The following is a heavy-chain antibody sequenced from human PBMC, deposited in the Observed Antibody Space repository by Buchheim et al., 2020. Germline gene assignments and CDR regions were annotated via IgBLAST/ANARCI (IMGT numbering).Heavy chain of an antibody. CDR2: INHSGST. Sequence: QVQLQQWGAGLLKPSETLSLTCAVYGGSFSGYYWSWIRQPPGKGLEWIGEINHSGSTNYNPSLKSRVTISVDTSKNQFSLKLSSVTAADTAVYYCARDSPSGCNCFDPWGQGTL. CDR3: ARDSPSGCNCFDP. J-gene: IGHJ5*02. CDR1: GGSFSGYY. V-gene: IGHV4-34*01. D-gene: IGHD3-22*01.